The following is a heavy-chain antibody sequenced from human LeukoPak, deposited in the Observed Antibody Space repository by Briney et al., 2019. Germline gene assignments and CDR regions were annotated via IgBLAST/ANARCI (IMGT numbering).Heavy chain of an antibody. CDR2: INHSGST. D-gene: IGHD3-3*01. Sequence: KPADTLSLTCAVYGGSFSGYYWSWISQPPGKGLEWIGEINHSGSTHYNTSLKSRVTISVDTSKNQFSLKLSSVTAADTAVYYCARDQGGMEGYFDYWGQGTLVTVSS. CDR1: GGSFSGYY. J-gene: IGHJ4*02. CDR3: ARDQGGMEGYFDY. V-gene: IGHV4-34*01.